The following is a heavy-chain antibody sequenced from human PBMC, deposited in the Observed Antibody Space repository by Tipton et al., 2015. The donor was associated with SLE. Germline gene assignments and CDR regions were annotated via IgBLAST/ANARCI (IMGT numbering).Heavy chain of an antibody. CDR1: GGSISSGSYY. CDR2: LYTSGST. CDR3: AREDQLYGRAFDI. V-gene: IGHV4-61*09. J-gene: IGHJ3*02. D-gene: IGHD2-2*01. Sequence: TLSLTCTVSGGSISSGSYYWSWIRQPAGKGLEWIGHLYTSGSTNYNPSLKSRVTISVDTSKNQFSLKLSSVTAADTAVYYCAREDQLYGRAFDIWGQGTMVTVSS.